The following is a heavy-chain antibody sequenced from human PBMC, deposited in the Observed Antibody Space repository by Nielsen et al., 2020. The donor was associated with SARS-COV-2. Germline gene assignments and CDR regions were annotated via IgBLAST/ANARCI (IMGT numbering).Heavy chain of an antibody. CDR3: ARIIVVVPAARWFDP. Sequence: SETLSLTCTVSGGSISSSSYYWGWIRQPPGKGLEWIGSIYYSGSTYYNPSLKSRVTISVDTSKNQFSLKLSSVTAADTAVYYCARIIVVVPAARWFDPWGQGTLVTVSP. J-gene: IGHJ5*02. CDR2: IYYSGST. CDR1: GGSISSSSYY. D-gene: IGHD2-2*01. V-gene: IGHV4-39*07.